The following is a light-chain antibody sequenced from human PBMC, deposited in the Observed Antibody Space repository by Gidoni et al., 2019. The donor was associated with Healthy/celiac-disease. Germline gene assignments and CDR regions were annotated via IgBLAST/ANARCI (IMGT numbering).Light chain of an antibody. CDR2: DAS. J-gene: IGKJ4*01. CDR3: QQYDNLHLLT. Sequence: DIQMTQSPSSLSASVGDRVNITCQASPDISNYLNWYQQKPGKAPKLLIYDASNLETGVPSRFSGSGSGTDFTFTISSLQPEDIATYYCQQYDNLHLLTFXGXTKVEIK. CDR1: PDISNY. V-gene: IGKV1-33*01.